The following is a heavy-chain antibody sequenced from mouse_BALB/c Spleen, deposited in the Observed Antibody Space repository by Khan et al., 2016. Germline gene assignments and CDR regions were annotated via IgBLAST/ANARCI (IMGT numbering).Heavy chain of an antibody. Sequence: QIQLVQSGPELKKPGETVKISCKASGYTFTNYGMNWVKQAPGRGLKWMGWINTYTGEPTYADDFKGRFAFPLETSASTAYLQINNLKNEDMATYFCARAPLGYYAMDYWGQGTSVTVSS. CDR3: ARAPLGYYAMDY. CDR1: GYTFTNYG. V-gene: IGHV9-1*02. J-gene: IGHJ4*01. D-gene: IGHD3-1*01. CDR2: INTYTGEP.